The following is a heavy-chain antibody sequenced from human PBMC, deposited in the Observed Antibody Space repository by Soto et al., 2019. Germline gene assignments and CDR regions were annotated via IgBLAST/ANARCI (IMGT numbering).Heavy chain of an antibody. CDR2: INQDGSDK. CDR3: ATIMRHTFDP. V-gene: IGHV3-7*01. CDR1: GFTFGIHW. J-gene: IGHJ5*02. Sequence: EVQVVESGGGLVQPGGSLRLSCAASGFTFGIHWMTWVRQVPGKGLEWVANINQDGSDKYYVDSVKGRFIISRDNAKDSLYLQMKSRRVEDTDVYYCATIMRHTFDPWGQGTLVTVS.